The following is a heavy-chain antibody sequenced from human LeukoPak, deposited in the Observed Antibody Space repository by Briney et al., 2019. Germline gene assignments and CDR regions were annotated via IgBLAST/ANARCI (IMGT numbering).Heavy chain of an antibody. CDR1: GFSLSTSGMC. V-gene: IGHV2-70*01. J-gene: IGHJ4*02. CDR2: IDWDDDK. D-gene: IGHD3-22*01. Sequence: ESGPTLVNPTQTLTLTCTFSGFSLSTSGMCVSWIRQPPGKALEWLALIDWDDDKYYSTSLKTRLTISKDTSKNQVVLTMTNMDPVDTATYYCARINNCDSSGYFFDYWGQGTLVTVSS. CDR3: ARINNCDSSGYFFDY.